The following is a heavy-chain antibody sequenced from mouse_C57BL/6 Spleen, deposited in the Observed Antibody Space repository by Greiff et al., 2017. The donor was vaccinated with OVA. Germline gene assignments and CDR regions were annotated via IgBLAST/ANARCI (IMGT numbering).Heavy chain of an antibody. Sequence: QVQLKQPGAELVMPGASVKLSCKASGYTFTSYWMHWVKQRPGQGLEWIGEIDPSASYTNYNQKFKGKSTLTVDKSSSTAYMQLSSLTAEDSAVYYCARDYYGSSYVYYFAYWGQGTTLTVSS. J-gene: IGHJ2*01. V-gene: IGHV1-69*01. CDR1: GYTFTSYW. CDR3: ARDYYGSSYVYYFAY. D-gene: IGHD1-1*01. CDR2: IDPSASYT.